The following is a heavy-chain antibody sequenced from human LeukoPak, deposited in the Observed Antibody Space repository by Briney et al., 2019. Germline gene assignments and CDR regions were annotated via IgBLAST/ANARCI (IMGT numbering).Heavy chain of an antibody. CDR1: GYTFTSYD. Sequence: ASVKVSCKASGYTFTSYDINWVRQATGQGLGWMGWMNPNSGNTGYAQKFQGRVTMTRNTSISTAYMELSSLRSEDTAVYYCARGIRLDYDFWSGTWGWFDPWGQGTLVTVSS. D-gene: IGHD3-3*01. CDR3: ARGIRLDYDFWSGTWGWFDP. V-gene: IGHV1-8*01. CDR2: MNPNSGNT. J-gene: IGHJ5*02.